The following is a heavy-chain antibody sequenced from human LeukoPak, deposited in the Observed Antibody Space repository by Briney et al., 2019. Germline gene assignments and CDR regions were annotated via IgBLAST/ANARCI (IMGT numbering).Heavy chain of an antibody. CDR2: ISAYNGNT. V-gene: IGHV1-18*01. CDR1: GYTFTSYG. J-gene: IGHJ6*03. D-gene: IGHD3-3*01. Sequence: ASVKVSCKASGYTFTSYGISWVRQAPGQGLEWMGWISAYNGNTNYAQKLQGRVTITTDTSTSTAYMELRSLRSDDTAVYYCARVHGAIFGVVTSHFYYYYMDVWGKGTTVTVSS. CDR3: ARVHGAIFGVVTSHFYYYYMDV.